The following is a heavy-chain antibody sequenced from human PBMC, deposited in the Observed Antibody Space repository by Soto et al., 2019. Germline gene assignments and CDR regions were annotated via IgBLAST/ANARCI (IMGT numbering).Heavy chain of an antibody. Sequence: PGGSLRLSCTVSGFAFNNYGINWVRQAPGKGLEWVSSISKSDYTYYSDSVKGRFTISRDNAKNSVSLQMNTLRVADTAVYYCAREDSIIIPAVSDFWGQGTLVTVS. D-gene: IGHD2-2*01. CDR2: ISKSDYT. V-gene: IGHV3-21*01. CDR1: GFAFNNYG. J-gene: IGHJ4*02. CDR3: AREDSIIIPAVSDF.